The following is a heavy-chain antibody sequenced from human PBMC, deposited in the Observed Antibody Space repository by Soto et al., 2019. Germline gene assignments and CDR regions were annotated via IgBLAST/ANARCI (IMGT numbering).Heavy chain of an antibody. CDR1: GFTFSSYG. CDR2: ISYDGSNK. V-gene: IGHV3-30*18. D-gene: IGHD1-26*01. CDR3: AKALPKSGSSTGGAFDI. Sequence: GGSLRLSCAASGFTFSSYGMHWVRQAPGKGLEWVAVISYDGSNKYYADSVKGRFTISGDNSKNTLYLQMNSLRAEDTAVYYCAKALPKSGSSTGGAFDIWGQGTMVTVSS. J-gene: IGHJ3*02.